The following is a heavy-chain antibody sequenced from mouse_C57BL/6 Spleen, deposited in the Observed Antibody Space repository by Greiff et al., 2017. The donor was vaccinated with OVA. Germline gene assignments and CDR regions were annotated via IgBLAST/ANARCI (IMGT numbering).Heavy chain of an antibody. D-gene: IGHD2-4*01. CDR2: IWSGGST. J-gene: IGHJ4*01. Sequence: QVQLKESGPGLVQPSQSLSITCTVSGFSLTSYGVHWVRQSPGKGLEWLGVIWSGGSTDYNAAFISRLSISKDNSKSQVFFKMNSLQADDTAIYYCARRYYEYDVSYYYAMDYWGQGTSVTVSS. CDR3: ARRYYEYDVSYYYAMDY. CDR1: GFSLTSYG. V-gene: IGHV2-2*01.